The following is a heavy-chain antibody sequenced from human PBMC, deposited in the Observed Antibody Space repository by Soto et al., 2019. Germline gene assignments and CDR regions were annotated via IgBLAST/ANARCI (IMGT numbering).Heavy chain of an antibody. J-gene: IGHJ6*03. V-gene: IGHV3-74*01. CDR3: ARGYWSGGSCSGYYMDV. CDR2: INSDGSST. D-gene: IGHD2-15*01. CDR1: GFTFSSYW. Sequence: EVQLVESGGGLVQPGGSLRLSCAASGFTFSSYWMHWVRHAPGKGLVWVSRINSDGSSTSYADSVKGRFTISRDNDKNTLYLQMNSLRAEDTAVYYCARGYWSGGSCSGYYMDVWGKGTTVTVSS.